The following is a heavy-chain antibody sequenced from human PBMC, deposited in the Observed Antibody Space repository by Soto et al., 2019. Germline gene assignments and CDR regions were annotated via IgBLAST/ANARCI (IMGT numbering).Heavy chain of an antibody. CDR3: AIAKALLYSSSWYWFDP. V-gene: IGHV4-59*08. CDR1: GGSISSYY. CDR2: IYYSGST. J-gene: IGHJ5*02. Sequence: QVQLQESGPGLVKPSETLSLTCTVSGGSISSYYWSWIRQPPGKGLEWIGYIYYSGSTNYNPSLKSRVTISVATSKNQFSLKLSSVTASDSAVYYCAIAKALLYSSSWYWFDPWGQGTLVTVSS. D-gene: IGHD6-13*01.